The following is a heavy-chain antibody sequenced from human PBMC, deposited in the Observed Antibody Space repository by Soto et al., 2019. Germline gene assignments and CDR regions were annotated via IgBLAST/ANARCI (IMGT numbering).Heavy chain of an antibody. D-gene: IGHD5-18*01. V-gene: IGHV3-11*06. CDR3: ARDISGPASGYDWFDP. Sequence: GGSLRLSCAASGFTLSDYYMSWIRQAPGKGLEWVSHINWSGSYTNYADSVKGRFTISRDNAKNSLYLQMNSLRVEDTAVYYCARDISGPASGYDWFDPWGQGTLVTV. CDR1: GFTLSDYY. CDR2: INWSGSYT. J-gene: IGHJ5*02.